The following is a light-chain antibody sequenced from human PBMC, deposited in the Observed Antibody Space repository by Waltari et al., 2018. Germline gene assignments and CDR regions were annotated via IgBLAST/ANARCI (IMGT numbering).Light chain of an antibody. Sequence: YVLTQPSSLSVAPGQTATMTCGGDNIGSTSVPLSQHKAGQAPVLVVFDDKNRPSGISERFSGSNSDNTATLTISWAEVEDEADYYCHVWDSGTNHVVFGGGTKLTVL. J-gene: IGLJ2*01. V-gene: IGLV3-21*02. CDR1: NIGSTS. CDR2: DDK. CDR3: HVWDSGTNHVV.